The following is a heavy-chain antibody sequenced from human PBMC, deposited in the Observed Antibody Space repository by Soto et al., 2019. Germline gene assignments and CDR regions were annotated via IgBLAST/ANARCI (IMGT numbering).Heavy chain of an antibody. CDR2: IIPIFGTA. V-gene: IGHV1-69*01. CDR3: ARHDSSGYYYPNYYYYGMDV. CDR1: GGTFSSYA. D-gene: IGHD3-22*01. J-gene: IGHJ6*02. Sequence: QVQLVQSGAEVKKPGSSVKVSCKASGGTFSSYAISWVRQAPGQGLEWMGGIIPIFGTANYAQKFQGRVTITADESTSTAYMVLSSLRSEDTAVYYCARHDSSGYYYPNYYYYGMDVWGQGTTVTVSS.